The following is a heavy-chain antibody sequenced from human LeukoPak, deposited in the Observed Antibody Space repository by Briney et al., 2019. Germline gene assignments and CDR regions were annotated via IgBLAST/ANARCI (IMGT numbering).Heavy chain of an antibody. D-gene: IGHD1-1*01. V-gene: IGHV3-30*18. CDR3: AKGRSTTGTTPEFDY. J-gene: IGHJ4*02. CDR2: ISYDGSHT. Sequence: GGSLRLSWAAAGFTFSSYGMHWVRQAPGKGLDWVAAISYDGSHTYHADSVKGRFPISRDDSKNTLYLQMNSLRPEDTAVYYCAKGRSTTGTTPEFDYWGQGTLVTVSS. CDR1: GFTFSSYG.